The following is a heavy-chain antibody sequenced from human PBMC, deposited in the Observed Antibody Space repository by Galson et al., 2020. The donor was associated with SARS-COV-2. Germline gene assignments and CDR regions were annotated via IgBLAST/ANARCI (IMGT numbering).Heavy chain of an antibody. CDR1: GYTFSIYG. CDR3: ARDHCRSTGCSMEDWFDP. D-gene: IGHD2-2*01. Sequence: ASVKVSCRASGYTFSIYGISWVRQAPGQGLEWMGWISGYNGDINYAQKFQGRVTMTTDTPTSTAYMELRSLTSDDTAVYYCARDHCRSTGCSMEDWFDPWGQGTLVTVSS. CDR2: ISGYNGDI. V-gene: IGHV1-18*01. J-gene: IGHJ5*02.